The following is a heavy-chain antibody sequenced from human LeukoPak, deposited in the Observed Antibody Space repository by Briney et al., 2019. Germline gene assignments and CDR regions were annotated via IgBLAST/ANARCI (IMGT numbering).Heavy chain of an antibody. V-gene: IGHV1-2*02. D-gene: IGHD6-6*01. Sequence: GASVKVSCKASGYTFTGYYMHWVRQAPGQGLEWMGWINPNSGGTNYAQRFQGRVTMTRDTSISTAYMELSRLRSDDTAVYYCARDRIAARLSWFDPWGQGTLVTVSS. J-gene: IGHJ5*02. CDR3: ARDRIAARLSWFDP. CDR2: INPNSGGT. CDR1: GYTFTGYY.